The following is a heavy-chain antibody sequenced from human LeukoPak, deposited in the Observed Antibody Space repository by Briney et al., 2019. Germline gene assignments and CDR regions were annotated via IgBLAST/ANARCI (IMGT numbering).Heavy chain of an antibody. J-gene: IGHJ4*02. D-gene: IGHD4-23*01. CDR3: ARGPDYGGPL. V-gene: IGHV3-74*01. CDR2: MNSDASST. CDR1: GFTFTNYW. Sequence: GGSLRLSCVASGFTFTNYWTHWVRQAPGKGLVWVARMNSDASSTSYADSVKGRFTISRDNAKKTLYLQMDSLRAEDTAVYYCARGPDYGGPLRGQGTLVTVSP.